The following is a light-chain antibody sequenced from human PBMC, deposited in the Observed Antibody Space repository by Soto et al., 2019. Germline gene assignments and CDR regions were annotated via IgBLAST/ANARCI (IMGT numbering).Light chain of an antibody. V-gene: IGLV2-23*02. CDR3: CSYAGSSTFHV. CDR1: SSDVGSYNL. Sequence: QSALTQPASVSGSPGQSITISCTGTSSDVGSYNLVSWYQQHPGKAPKLMIYEVSKRPSGVSNRFSGSKSGNTASLTISGLQAEDEADYYCCSYAGSSTFHVFGTGTKLTGL. CDR2: EVS. J-gene: IGLJ1*01.